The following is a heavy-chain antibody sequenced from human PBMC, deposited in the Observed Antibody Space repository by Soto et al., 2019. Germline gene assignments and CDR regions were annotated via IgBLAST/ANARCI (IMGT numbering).Heavy chain of an antibody. D-gene: IGHD3-3*01. CDR3: ARAPPGDFWIAHWFDP. V-gene: IGHV4-59*01. CDR1: GGSISSYY. J-gene: IGHJ5*02. Sequence: NPSETLSLTCTVSGGSISSYYWSWIRQPPGKGLEWIGYIYYSGSTNYNPSLKSRVTISVDTSKNQFSLKLSSVTAADTAVYYCARAPPGDFWIAHWFDPWGQGTLVTVSS. CDR2: IYYSGST.